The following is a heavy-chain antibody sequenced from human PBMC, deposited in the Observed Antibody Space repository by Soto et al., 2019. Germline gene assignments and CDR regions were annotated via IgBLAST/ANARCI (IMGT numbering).Heavy chain of an antibody. J-gene: IGHJ6*02. CDR1: GLIFSDYH. CDR2: IRRKANSYTT. D-gene: IGHD6-19*01. V-gene: IGHV3-72*01. Sequence: EVQLVESGGGLVQPGGSLRLSCAASGLIFSDYHMDWVRQAPGKGLEWVGRIRRKANSYTTEYAASVKGRFTISRDDSKTYLYLQMNSLKPEDTAVYYCAMLGGWSGGSNDMDVWGQGTTLTFSS. CDR3: AMLGGWSGGSNDMDV.